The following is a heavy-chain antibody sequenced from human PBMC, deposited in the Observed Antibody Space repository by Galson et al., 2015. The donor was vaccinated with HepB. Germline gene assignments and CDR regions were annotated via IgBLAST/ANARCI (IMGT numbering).Heavy chain of an antibody. CDR3: ATLDAAGLYPTVFDI. CDR2: IIPSFGAP. D-gene: IGHD1-1*01. J-gene: IGHJ1*01. CDR1: GDTFSYA. Sequence: VKVSCKASGDTFSYAINWVRQAPGQGLEWMGGIIPSFGAPNYAQNFQDRVTITVDKSTSTAYMELGRLTSEDTAVYFCATLDAAGLYPTVFDIWGQGTLVTVSS. V-gene: IGHV1-69*06.